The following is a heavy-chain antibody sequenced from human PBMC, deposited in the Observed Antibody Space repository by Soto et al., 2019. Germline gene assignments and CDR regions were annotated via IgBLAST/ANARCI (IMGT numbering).Heavy chain of an antibody. CDR1: GGSISSGGYS. J-gene: IGHJ4*02. Sequence: QLQLQESGSGLVKPSQTLSLTCAVSGGSISSGGYSWSWIRQPPGKGLEWIGYIYHSGSTYYNPSHKGRVTISVDRSKNQFSLKLSSVPAADTAVYYCARAGGLGAVAADYWGQGTLVTVSS. CDR2: IYHSGST. CDR3: ARAGGLGAVAADY. V-gene: IGHV4-30-2*01. D-gene: IGHD6-19*01.